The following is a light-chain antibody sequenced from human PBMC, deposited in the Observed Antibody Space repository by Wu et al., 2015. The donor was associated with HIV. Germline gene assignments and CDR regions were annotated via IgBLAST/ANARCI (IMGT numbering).Light chain of an antibody. CDR1: QSVSSY. J-gene: IGKJ4*01. Sequence: EIVLTQSPVTLSLSPGERATLSCRASQSVSSYLAWYQQKPGQAPRLLIYDASNRATGIPARFSGSGSGTDFTLTISSLEPEDFAVYYCQQRSNWPPAFGGGTKGGDQT. CDR3: QQRSNWPPA. V-gene: IGKV3-11*01. CDR2: DAS.